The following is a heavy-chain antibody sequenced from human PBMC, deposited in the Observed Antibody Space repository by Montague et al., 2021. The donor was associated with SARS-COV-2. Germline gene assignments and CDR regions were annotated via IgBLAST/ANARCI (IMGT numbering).Heavy chain of an antibody. D-gene: IGHD4-23*01. CDR2: ISSSGGHT. Sequence: GSLRLSCAASGFTFSSYAMSWVRQAPGKGLEWVSGISSSGGHTYYADSVKGRSTISRDNSKNTLYLQMNSLGAEDTAVYYCAKDRGGNSDWYFDLWGRGTLVIGSS. CDR3: AKDRGGNSDWYFDL. J-gene: IGHJ2*01. CDR1: GFTFSSYA. V-gene: IGHV3-23*01.